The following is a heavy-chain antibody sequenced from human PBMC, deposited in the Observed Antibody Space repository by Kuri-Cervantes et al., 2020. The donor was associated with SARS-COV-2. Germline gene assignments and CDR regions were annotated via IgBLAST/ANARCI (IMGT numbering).Heavy chain of an antibody. V-gene: IGHV1-69*13. Sequence: SVKVSCKASGDTFSSYALSWVRQAPGQGLEWMGGIIPIFGTANYAQKFQGRVTITADESTSTAYMELSSLRSEDTAVYYCALGYWGSGYPRYYYYMDVWGKGTTVTVSS. CDR3: ALGYWGSGYPRYYYYMDV. CDR1: GDTFSSYA. CDR2: IIPIFGTA. J-gene: IGHJ6*03. D-gene: IGHD3-22*01.